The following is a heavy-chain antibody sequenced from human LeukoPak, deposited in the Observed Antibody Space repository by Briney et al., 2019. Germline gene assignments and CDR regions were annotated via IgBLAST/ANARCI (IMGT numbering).Heavy chain of an antibody. Sequence: GGSLRLSCAASGFTFSNYWMHWVRQAPGKGLVWVSRLNADGNSITYADSVKGRFTISRDNSKNTLYLQMNSLRVEDTAVYYCAKDAPRSSGWFFFDYWGQGILVTVSS. CDR1: GFTFSNYW. J-gene: IGHJ4*02. CDR3: AKDAPRSSGWFFFDY. D-gene: IGHD6-19*01. CDR2: LNADGNSI. V-gene: IGHV3-74*01.